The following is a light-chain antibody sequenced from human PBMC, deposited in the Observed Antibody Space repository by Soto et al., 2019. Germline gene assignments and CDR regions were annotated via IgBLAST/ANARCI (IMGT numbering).Light chain of an antibody. CDR1: QRISSN. V-gene: IGKV1-39*01. CDR2: AES. Sequence: IQMTQSPCSRSASVGDRGTITCRTTQRISSNLNWYQQKQAKAPTLLLYAESSLQSRVTSRFSGSGSATDFTLITSSLQPEDFSTYYCYQYNSYPRTFGQGTRLEIK. J-gene: IGKJ5*01. CDR3: YQYNSYPRT.